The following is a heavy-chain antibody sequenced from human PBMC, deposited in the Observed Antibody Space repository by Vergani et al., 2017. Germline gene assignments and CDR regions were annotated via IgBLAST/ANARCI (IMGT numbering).Heavy chain of an antibody. CDR1: GGSIRSSSYY. CDR2: IYYRGST. V-gene: IGHV4-39*07. J-gene: IGHJ4*02. D-gene: IGHD3/OR15-3a*01. Sequence: QLQLQESGPGLVKPWETLYLTCTVSGGSIRSSSYYWGWIRQPPGKGLEWIGGIYYRGSTYYNPSLKSRVTISVDTSKNQFTLQLSSVTAADTAVYYCARGRTGHLDYWGQGTLVTVSS. CDR3: ARGRTGHLDY.